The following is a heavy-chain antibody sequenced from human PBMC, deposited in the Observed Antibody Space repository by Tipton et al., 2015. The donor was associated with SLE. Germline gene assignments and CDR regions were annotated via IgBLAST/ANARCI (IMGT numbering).Heavy chain of an antibody. CDR2: ISTYNRNT. D-gene: IGHD6-13*01. CDR3: ARTGYASKWSPYDY. J-gene: IGHJ4*02. Sequence: QLVQSGAEMKKPGASVKVSCQASGYTFTRNGITWVRQAPGQGLEWMGWISTYNRNTDYAQEFQDRVTMTTDTSTATAYMELRSLRSDDTAVYYCARTGYASKWSPYDYWGQGTLVTVSS. CDR1: GYTFTRNG. V-gene: IGHV1-18*01.